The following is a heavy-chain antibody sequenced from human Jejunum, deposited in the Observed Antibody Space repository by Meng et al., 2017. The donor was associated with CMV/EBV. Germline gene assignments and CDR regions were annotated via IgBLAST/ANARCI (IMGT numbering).Heavy chain of an antibody. CDR2: IINSAGTT. CDR1: GFPLNGYG. CDR3: AKIHSVNGYYWEYFDY. V-gene: IGHV3-23*04. Sequence: VQLVESGGGVVRPGRSLRLSCSASGFPLNGYGLHGVRQAPGKGLEWVSAIINSAGTTYYADSVKGRFIISRDNSMNTVYLEMNSLRAEDTAVYYCAKIHSVNGYYWEYFDYWGQGTLVTVSS. D-gene: IGHD3-22*01. J-gene: IGHJ4*02.